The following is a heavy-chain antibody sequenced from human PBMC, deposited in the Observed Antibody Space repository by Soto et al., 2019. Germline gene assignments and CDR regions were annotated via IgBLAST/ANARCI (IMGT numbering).Heavy chain of an antibody. CDR2: INHSGST. D-gene: IGHD1-7*01. CDR3: ARGHNWNYERLDP. CDR1: GGSFSGYY. J-gene: IGHJ5*02. Sequence: KPSETLSLTCAVYGGSFSGYYWSWIRQPPGKGLEWIGEINHSGSTNYNPSLKSRVTISVDTSKNQFSLKLSSVTAADTAVYYCARGHNWNYERLDPWGQGTLVTVSS. V-gene: IGHV4-34*01.